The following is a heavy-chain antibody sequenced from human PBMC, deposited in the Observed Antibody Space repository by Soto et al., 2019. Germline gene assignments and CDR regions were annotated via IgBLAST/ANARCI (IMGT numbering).Heavy chain of an antibody. Sequence: GGSLRLSWVASRFAFNTFAMSWVRQAPGKGLEWVSSINAGGGNTYYADSVKGRFTVSRDNSKNTLHLQMDTLRAEDTAIYYCAKDSYNDCWTGHYYHLGCWGKRTQVTVSS. D-gene: IGHD3-3*01. J-gene: IGHJ1*01. V-gene: IGHV3-23*01. CDR2: INAGGGNT. CDR1: RFAFNTFA. CDR3: AKDSYNDCWTGHYYHLGC.